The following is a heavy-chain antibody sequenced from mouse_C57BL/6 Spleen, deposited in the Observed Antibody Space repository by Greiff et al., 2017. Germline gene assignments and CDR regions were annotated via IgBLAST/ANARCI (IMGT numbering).Heavy chain of an antibody. CDR2: IYPGDGDT. J-gene: IGHJ2*01. Sequence: VKLQESGPELVKPGASVKISCKASGYAFSSSWMNWVKQRPGKGLEWIGRIYPGDGDTNYNGKFKGKATLTADKSSSTAYMQLSSLTSEDSAVYYCTRRWFSYYFDYWGQGTTLTVSS. CDR3: TRRWFSYYFDY. V-gene: IGHV1-82*01. CDR1: GYAFSSSW. D-gene: IGHD2-3*01.